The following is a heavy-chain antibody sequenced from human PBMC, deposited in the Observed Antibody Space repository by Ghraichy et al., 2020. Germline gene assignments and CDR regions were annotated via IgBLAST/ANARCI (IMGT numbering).Heavy chain of an antibody. CDR2: IWYDGSNK. CDR1: GFTFSSYG. V-gene: IGHV3-33*01. CDR3: ARDRVVGATGNVFDY. D-gene: IGHD1-26*01. J-gene: IGHJ4*02. Sequence: GGSLRLSCAASGFTFSSYGMHWVRQAPGKGLEWVAVIWYDGSNKYYADSVKGRFTISRDNSKNTLYLQMNSLRAEDTAVYYCARDRVVGATGNVFDYWGQGTLVTVPS.